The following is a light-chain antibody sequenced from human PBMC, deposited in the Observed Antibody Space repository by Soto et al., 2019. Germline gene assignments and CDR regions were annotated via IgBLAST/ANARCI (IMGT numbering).Light chain of an antibody. CDR1: SSDVGGYNY. J-gene: IGLJ1*01. Sequence: QSALTQPASVSGSPGQSITISCTGTSSDVGGYNYVSWYQQHPGKAPKLMIYDVRNRPSGVSNRFSGSKSVNTASLTISGLQAEDEADDYCSSYTTGSTYVFGTGTKVAVL. CDR2: DVR. CDR3: SSYTTGSTYV. V-gene: IGLV2-14*01.